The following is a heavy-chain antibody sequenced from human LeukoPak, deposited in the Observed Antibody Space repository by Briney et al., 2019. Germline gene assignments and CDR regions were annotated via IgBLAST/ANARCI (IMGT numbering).Heavy chain of an antibody. J-gene: IGHJ4*02. CDR2: INWNGGST. D-gene: IGHD1-26*01. CDR3: ATGIVGATFDY. V-gene: IGHV3-20*01. CDR1: GFTFDDYG. Sequence: GGSLTLSCAASGFTFDDYGMSWVRQAPGNGLEWVSGINWNGGSTGYADSVKGRFTISSDNAKNSLYLQMNSLRAEDTALYPCATGIVGATFDYWGQGTLVTVSS.